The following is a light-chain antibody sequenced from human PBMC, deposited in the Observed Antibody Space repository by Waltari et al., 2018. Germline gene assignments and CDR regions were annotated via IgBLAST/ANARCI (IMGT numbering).Light chain of an antibody. CDR1: PGSVSTTYY. CDR3: VLYMGGGIL. V-gene: IGLV8-61*01. Sequence: TVVTQAPSFSVSPGGTVTLTCGLRPGSVSTTYYPSWYQQTPVQAPPPLLYSTNTRASGVPDRISGSILGNKATLTFTVVQSYVESDYCCVLYMGGGILFGGGTKLTVL. J-gene: IGLJ3*02. CDR2: STN.